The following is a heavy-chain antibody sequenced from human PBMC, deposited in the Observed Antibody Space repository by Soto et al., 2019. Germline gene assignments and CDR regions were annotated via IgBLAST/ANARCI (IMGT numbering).Heavy chain of an antibody. CDR1: GGSVSSGSYY. CDR2: LYYSGNT. Sequence: QVQLQESGPGLVKPSETLSLTCTVSGGSVSSGSYYWSWIRQPPGKGLEWIGYLYYSGNTNYNPSLKSRVTISGDTAKNQFYLQLSSVTAADTAVYYCARVPTGTTWVTSEYWGQGTLVTVSS. J-gene: IGHJ4*02. CDR3: ARVPTGTTWVTSEY. D-gene: IGHD1-7*01. V-gene: IGHV4-61*01.